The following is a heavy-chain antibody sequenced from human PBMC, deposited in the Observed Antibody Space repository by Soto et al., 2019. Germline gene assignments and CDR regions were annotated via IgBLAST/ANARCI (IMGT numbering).Heavy chain of an antibody. J-gene: IGHJ4*02. Sequence: GGSLRLSCEVSGFSIGGNPMSWVRQAPGQGLEWVASIHTVGSTYYADSVQGRFTISRDNSKNTLFLQMNSLRVGDTAIYFCARGLNDDSWGQGPWSPSPQ. D-gene: IGHD1-1*01. V-gene: IGHV3-53*01. CDR1: GFSIGGNP. CDR3: ARGLNDDS. CDR2: IHTVGST.